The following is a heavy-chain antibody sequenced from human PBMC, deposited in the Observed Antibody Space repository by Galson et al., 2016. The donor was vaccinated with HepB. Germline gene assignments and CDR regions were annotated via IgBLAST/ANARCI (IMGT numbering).Heavy chain of an antibody. V-gene: IGHV1-2*02. Sequence: SVKVSCKGSGYTFTGYYINWVRQAPGQGLEWMGWINPNSGDTNYAQKFQDRVTMTRDTSVSTAYMELSSLRSDDTAVYYCARASRDTAMPYYYYFYLDVWGKGTTVTVSS. CDR2: INPNSGDT. D-gene: IGHD2-2*01. J-gene: IGHJ6*03. CDR3: ARASRDTAMPYYYYFYLDV. CDR1: GYTFTGYY.